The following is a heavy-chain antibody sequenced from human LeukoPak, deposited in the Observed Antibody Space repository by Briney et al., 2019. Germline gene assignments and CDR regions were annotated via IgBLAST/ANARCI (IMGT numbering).Heavy chain of an antibody. J-gene: IGHJ3*02. Sequence: GGSLRLSRAASGFTFSSYDMHWVRQATGKGLEWVSAIGTAGDTYYPGSVKGRFTISRENAKNSLYLQMNSLRAGDTAVYYCARAYGSGTNDAFDIWGQGTMVTVSS. CDR3: ARAYGSGTNDAFDI. D-gene: IGHD3-10*01. CDR2: IGTAGDT. V-gene: IGHV3-13*04. CDR1: GFTFSSYD.